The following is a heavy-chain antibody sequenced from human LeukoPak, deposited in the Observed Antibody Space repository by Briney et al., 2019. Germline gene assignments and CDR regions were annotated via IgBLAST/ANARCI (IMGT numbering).Heavy chain of an antibody. V-gene: IGHV4-31*03. D-gene: IGHD3-22*01. Sequence: SQTLSLTCTVSGGSIRSGGYYWSWIRQHPGKGLEWIGYIFHSGSTYYNPSLKSRVTISVDTSKNQFSLKLSSVTAADTAVYYCARENYYDSSGRGAFDIWGQGTMVTVSS. CDR2: IFHSGST. J-gene: IGHJ3*02. CDR3: ARENYYDSSGRGAFDI. CDR1: GGSIRSGGYY.